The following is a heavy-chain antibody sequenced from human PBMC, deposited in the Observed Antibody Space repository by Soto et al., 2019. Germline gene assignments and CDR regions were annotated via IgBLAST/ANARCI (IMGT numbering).Heavy chain of an antibody. Sequence: AGGSLRLSCAASGFTFSSYSMNWVRQAPGKGLEWVSYISSSSSSTIYYAESVKGRFTISRDNAKNSLYLQMNSLRAEDTAVYYCARETDYYGSGSYYGRDDAFDIWGQGTMVTVSS. CDR2: ISSSSSSTI. D-gene: IGHD3-10*01. J-gene: IGHJ3*02. CDR1: GFTFSSYS. V-gene: IGHV3-48*01. CDR3: ARETDYYGSGSYYGRDDAFDI.